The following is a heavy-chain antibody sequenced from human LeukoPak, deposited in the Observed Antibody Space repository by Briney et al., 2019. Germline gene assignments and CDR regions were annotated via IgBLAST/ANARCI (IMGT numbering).Heavy chain of an antibody. D-gene: IGHD3-22*01. V-gene: IGHV4-59*12. CDR2: IYYSGST. CDR3: ARGVPPSITMIVVAKGAFDI. J-gene: IGHJ3*02. Sequence: PSETLSLTCTVSGGSISSYYWSWIRQPPGKGLEWIGYIYYSGSTNYNPSLKSRVTISVDTSKNQFSLKLSSVTAADTAVYYCARGVPPSITMIVVAKGAFDIWGQGTMVTVSS. CDR1: GGSISSYY.